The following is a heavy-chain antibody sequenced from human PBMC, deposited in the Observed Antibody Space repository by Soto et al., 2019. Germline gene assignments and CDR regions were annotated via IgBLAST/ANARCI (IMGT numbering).Heavy chain of an antibody. V-gene: IGHV4-59*01. CDR2: IHYSGST. D-gene: IGHD1-26*01. CDR3: ATRRENFFDP. CDR1: AGSISSNY. J-gene: IGHJ5*02. Sequence: PETFSQTCTVSAGSISSNYWNWFRQPPGKELEWIGYIHYSGSTIYNPSLKSRVMISVDTSKNQFSLKLSSVTAADTAIYYCATRRENFFDPWGQGTLVTVSA.